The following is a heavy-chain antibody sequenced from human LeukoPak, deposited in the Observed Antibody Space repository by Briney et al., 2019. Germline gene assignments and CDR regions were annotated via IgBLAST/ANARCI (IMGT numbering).Heavy chain of an antibody. J-gene: IGHJ4*02. CDR3: AREATPSRDGYNYFDY. Sequence: GGSLRLSCAASGFTFSNAWMSWVRQAPGKGLEWVGRIKSKTDGGTTDYAAPVKGRFTISRDNAKNTLYLQMNSLRAEDTAVYYCAREATPSRDGYNYFDYWGQGTLVTVSS. CDR1: GFTFSNAW. D-gene: IGHD5-24*01. V-gene: IGHV3-15*05. CDR2: IKSKTDGGTT.